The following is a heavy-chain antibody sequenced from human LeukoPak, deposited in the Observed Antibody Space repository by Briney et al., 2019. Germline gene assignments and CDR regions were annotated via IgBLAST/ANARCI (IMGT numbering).Heavy chain of an antibody. CDR1: GGSISSYY. CDR2: INHSGST. Sequence: PSETLSLTCTVSGGSISSYYWSWIRQPPGKGLEWIGEINHSGSTNYNPSLKSRVTISVDTSKNQFSLKLSSVTAADTAVYYCAKLFDGWVATASDYWGQGTLVTVSS. J-gene: IGHJ4*02. V-gene: IGHV4-34*01. CDR3: AKLFDGWVATASDY. D-gene: IGHD6-13*01.